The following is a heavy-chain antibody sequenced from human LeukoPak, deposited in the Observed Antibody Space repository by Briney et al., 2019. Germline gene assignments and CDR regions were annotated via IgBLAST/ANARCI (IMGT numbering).Heavy chain of an antibody. V-gene: IGHV3-13*01. CDR2: IGTAGDT. Sequence: GGSLRLSCAASGFTFSSYDMHWVRQATGKGLEWVSAIGTAGDTYYPGSVKGRFTISRENAKNSLCLQMNSLRAGDTAVYYCARDITNGGYYYDSSGAYGMDVWGQGTTVTVSS. CDR1: GFTFSSYD. J-gene: IGHJ6*02. CDR3: ARDITNGGYYYDSSGAYGMDV. D-gene: IGHD3-22*01.